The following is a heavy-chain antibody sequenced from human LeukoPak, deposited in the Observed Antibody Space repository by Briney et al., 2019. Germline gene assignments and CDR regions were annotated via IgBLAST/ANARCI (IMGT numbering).Heavy chain of an antibody. D-gene: IGHD2-21*02. CDR2: ISGSGGST. V-gene: IGHV3-23*01. J-gene: IGHJ4*02. Sequence: PGGSLRLSCAASGFTFSSYAMSWVRQAPGKGLEWVSAISGSGGSTYYADSVKGRFTISRDNSKNTLYLQMNSQRAEDTAVYCCASAPPIVVVTATPDFDYWGQGTLVTVSS. CDR3: ASAPPIVVVTATPDFDY. CDR1: GFTFSSYA.